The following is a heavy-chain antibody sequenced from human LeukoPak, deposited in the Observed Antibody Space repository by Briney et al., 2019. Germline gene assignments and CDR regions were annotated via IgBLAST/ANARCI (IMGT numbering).Heavy chain of an antibody. CDR1: GDSITSNYY. J-gene: IGHJ4*02. CDR2: VFHFGTA. D-gene: IGHD3-16*02. V-gene: IGHV4-38-2*02. CDR3: ARVVVTSLRYYFDY. Sequence: SETLSLTCTVSGDSITSNYYWGWIRQAPGKGLEWIGSVFHFGTAYYNPSLTSRVSMSPDTSKNQFSLNVTSVTAADTAIYYCARVVVTSLRYYFDYWGQGALVTVSS.